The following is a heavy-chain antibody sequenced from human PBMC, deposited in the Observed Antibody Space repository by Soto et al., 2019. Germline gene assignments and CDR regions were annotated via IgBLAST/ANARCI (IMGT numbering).Heavy chain of an antibody. CDR1: GGSISSSSYY. D-gene: IGHD3-3*02. J-gene: IGHJ4*02. V-gene: IGHV4-39*07. CDR2: IYYSGNT. CDR3: ARLSRRAFYFDY. Sequence: PSETLSLTCTVSGGSISSSSYYWGWIRQPPGKGLEWIGNIYYSGNTNYNPSLKSRVTISLDTSKNQFSLKLTSVTAADTAVYYCARLSRRAFYFDYWGRGTLVTVS.